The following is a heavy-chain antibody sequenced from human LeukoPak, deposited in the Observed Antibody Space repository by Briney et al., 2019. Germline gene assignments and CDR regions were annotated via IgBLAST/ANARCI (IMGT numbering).Heavy chain of an antibody. Sequence: GGSLRLSCAASGFTFSSYNMNWVRQAPGKGLEWISYISTSSSTTYYADSVKGRFTISRDNAKNPLSLQMKSLRDEDTAVYYCAREPPSGSWYGTCDYWGQGTLVTVPS. CDR3: AREPPSGSWYGTCDY. D-gene: IGHD6-13*01. J-gene: IGHJ4*02. V-gene: IGHV3-48*02. CDR1: GFTFSSYN. CDR2: ISTSSSTT.